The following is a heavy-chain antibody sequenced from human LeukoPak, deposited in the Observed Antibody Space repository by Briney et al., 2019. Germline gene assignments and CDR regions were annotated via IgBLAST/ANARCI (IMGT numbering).Heavy chain of an antibody. CDR1: GGSISSSNYY. V-gene: IGHV4-39*02. D-gene: IGHD6-19*01. J-gene: IGHJ4*02. CDR3: ARDSSGWYLFDY. Sequence: SETLSLTCTVSGGSISSSNYYWGWIRQPPGKGLEWIGSIYYSGSTYYNPSLKSRVTISVDTSKNQFSLKLSSVTAADTAVYYCARDSSGWYLFDYWGQGTLVTVSS. CDR2: IYYSGST.